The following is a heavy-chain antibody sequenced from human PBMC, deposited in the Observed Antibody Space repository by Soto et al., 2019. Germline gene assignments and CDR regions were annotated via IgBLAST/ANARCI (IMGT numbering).Heavy chain of an antibody. V-gene: IGHV1-69*06. D-gene: IGHD2-2*01. CDR2: TIPLFGTP. J-gene: IGHJ4*02. CDR1: GGTFSSYA. Sequence: QVQLVQSGAEVKKPGSSVKVSCKASGGTFSSYAITWVRQAPGQGLEWMGGTIPLFGTPNYAQKFQGRVTITADKSTNTVYKELSSLKTEDTGVYFCAKDSVGYQPPTYWGQGTLVTVSS. CDR3: AKDSVGYQPPTY.